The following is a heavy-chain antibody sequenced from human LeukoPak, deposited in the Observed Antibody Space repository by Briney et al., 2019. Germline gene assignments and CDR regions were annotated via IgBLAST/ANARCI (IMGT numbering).Heavy chain of an antibody. V-gene: IGHV4-34*01. CDR1: GFTFSSYG. D-gene: IGHD3-10*01. J-gene: IGHJ4*02. CDR2: INHSGST. Sequence: GSLRLSCAASGFTFSSYGMSWVRQAPGKGLEWIGEINHSGSTNYNPSLKSRVTISVDTSKNQFSLKLSSVTAADTAVYYCARSTYYYGSGSYYNRENYFDYWGQGTLVTVSS. CDR3: ARSTYYYGSGSYYNRENYFDY.